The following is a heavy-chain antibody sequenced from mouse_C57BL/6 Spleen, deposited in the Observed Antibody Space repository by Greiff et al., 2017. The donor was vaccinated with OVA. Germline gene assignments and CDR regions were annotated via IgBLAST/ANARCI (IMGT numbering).Heavy chain of an antibody. J-gene: IGHJ4*01. Sequence: QVQLQQSDAELVNPGASVKISCKASGYTFTAYPIHWMKQRPEQGLEWIGYIYPRDGSTKYNQKFKGQATLTADKSSSTAYMQLNSLTSEDSSVYFCARSGGNPAYYAKDYRGQGTTVTVSS. D-gene: IGHD2-1*01. CDR3: ARSGGNPAYYAKDY. V-gene: IGHV1-78*01. CDR1: GYTFTAYP. CDR2: IYPRDGST.